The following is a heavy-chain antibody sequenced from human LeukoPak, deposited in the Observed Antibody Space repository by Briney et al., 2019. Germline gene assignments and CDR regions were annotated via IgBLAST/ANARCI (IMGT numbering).Heavy chain of an antibody. CDR3: ASTRYCSSTSCYEVYYYYGMDV. Sequence: GSSVKVSCKASGGTFSSYAISWVRQAPGQGLEWMGRIIPILGVANYAQKFQGRVTITADKSTSTAYMELSSLRSEDTAVYYCASTRYCSSTSCYEVYYYYGMDVWGQGTTVTVSS. CDR1: GGTFSSYA. V-gene: IGHV1-69*04. CDR2: IIPILGVA. D-gene: IGHD2-2*01. J-gene: IGHJ6*02.